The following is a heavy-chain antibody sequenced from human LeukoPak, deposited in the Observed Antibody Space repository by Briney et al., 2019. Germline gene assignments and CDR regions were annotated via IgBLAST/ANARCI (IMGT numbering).Heavy chain of an antibody. V-gene: IGHV4-59*01. D-gene: IGHD2-15*01. J-gene: IGHJ5*02. CDR3: ARAVGYCTGGSCFSVWFDP. Sequence: SETLSLTCTVSGGSISSYYWSWIRQPPGKGLEWSGYIYYSGSTNYNPSLKSRVTISVDTSKNQFSLKLSSVTAADTAVYYCARAVGYCTGGSCFSVWFDPWGPGTLVTVSS. CDR2: IYYSGST. CDR1: GGSISSYY.